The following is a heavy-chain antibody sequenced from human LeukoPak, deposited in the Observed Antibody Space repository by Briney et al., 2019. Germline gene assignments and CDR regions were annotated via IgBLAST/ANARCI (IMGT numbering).Heavy chain of an antibody. CDR2: IYYSGST. J-gene: IGHJ3*02. Sequence: SETLSLTCTVSGGSISSDYWGWIRQPPGKGLEWMGYIYYSGSTRYNPSLKSRVTISVDTSKNQFSLKLSSVTAADTAVYYCARYGYSSGWKSFDIWGQGTMVTVSS. CDR3: ARYGYSSGWKSFDI. V-gene: IGHV4-59*01. CDR1: GGSISSDY. D-gene: IGHD6-19*01.